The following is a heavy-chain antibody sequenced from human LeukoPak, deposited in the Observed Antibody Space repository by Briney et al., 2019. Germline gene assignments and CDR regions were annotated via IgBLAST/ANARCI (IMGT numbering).Heavy chain of an antibody. V-gene: IGHV1-18*01. D-gene: IGHD3-3*01. CDR2: ISAYNGNT. Sequence: ASVKVSCKASGYTFTSYGISWVRQARGQGLEWMGSISAYNGNTNYAQKLQGRVTMTTDTSTSTAYMELRSLRSDDTAVYYCARRNDFWSGYQYSFDYWGQGTLVTVSS. CDR1: GYTFTSYG. J-gene: IGHJ4*02. CDR3: ARRNDFWSGYQYSFDY.